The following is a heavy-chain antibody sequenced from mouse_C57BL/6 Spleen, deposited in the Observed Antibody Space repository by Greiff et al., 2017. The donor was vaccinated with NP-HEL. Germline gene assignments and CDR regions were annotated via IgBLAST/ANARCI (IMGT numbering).Heavy chain of an antibody. CDR3: TRGGPTSPFAY. CDR2: TDPETGGT. V-gene: IGHV1-15*01. Sequence: VQLQQSGAELVRPGASVTLSCKASGYTFTDYEMHWVKQTPVHGLEWIGATDPETGGTDYTQKFQGKAKQTADKSSSPAYMELRSLTSEDSAVYYCTRGGPTSPFAYWGQGTLVTVSA. CDR1: GYTFTDYE. J-gene: IGHJ3*01. D-gene: IGHD2-10*01.